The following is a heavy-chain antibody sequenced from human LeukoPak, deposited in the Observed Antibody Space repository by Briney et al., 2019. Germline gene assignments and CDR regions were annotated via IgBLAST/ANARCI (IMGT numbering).Heavy chain of an antibody. Sequence: SQTLSLTCTVSGGSISSGSYYWSWIRQPAGKGLEWIGRIYTSGSTNYNPSLKSRVTISVDTSKNQFSLKLSSVTAADTAVYYCARVRSIDVWGKGTTVTVSS. V-gene: IGHV4-61*02. CDR1: GGSISSGSYY. J-gene: IGHJ6*03. CDR3: ARVRSIDV. CDR2: IYTSGST.